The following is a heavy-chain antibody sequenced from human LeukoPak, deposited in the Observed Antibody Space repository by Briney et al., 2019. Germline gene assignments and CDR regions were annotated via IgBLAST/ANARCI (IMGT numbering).Heavy chain of an antibody. V-gene: IGHV3-21*01. CDR2: ISSSGDYI. J-gene: IGHJ3*02. CDR1: GFIFSTYS. Sequence: PGGSLRLSCAASGFIFSTYSMNWVRQAPGKGLEWVSSISSSGDYIYYADSVKGRFTISRDSAENSLYLRMNSLRAEDTAVYYCARARDSWVANAFDIWGQGTMVTVSS. D-gene: IGHD2-15*01. CDR3: ARARDSWVANAFDI.